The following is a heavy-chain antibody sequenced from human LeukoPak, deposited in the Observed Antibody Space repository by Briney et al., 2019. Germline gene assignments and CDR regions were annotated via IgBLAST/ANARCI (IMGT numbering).Heavy chain of an antibody. V-gene: IGHV1-69-2*01. CDR1: GYTFTDYY. CDR2: VDPEDGET. CDR3: ATVPRYCSSTSCYFNPFDY. Sequence: ATAKISCKVSGYTFTDYYMHWVQQAPGKGLEWMGLVDPEDGETIYAEKFQGRVTITADTSTDTAYMELSSLRSEDTAVYYCATVPRYCSSTSCYFNPFDYWGQGTLVTVSS. D-gene: IGHD2-2*01. J-gene: IGHJ4*02.